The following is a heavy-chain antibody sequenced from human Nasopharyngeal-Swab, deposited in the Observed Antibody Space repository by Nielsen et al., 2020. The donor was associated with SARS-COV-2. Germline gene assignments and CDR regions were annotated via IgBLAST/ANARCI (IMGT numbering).Heavy chain of an antibody. D-gene: IGHD3-10*01. CDR1: GYTFTSYD. CDR3: TTGEITMVRGVMFY. V-gene: IGHV1-8*01. Sequence: ASVKVSCKASGYTFTSYDINWVRQATGQGLEWMGWMNPNSGNTGYAQKFQGRVTMTRNTSISTAYMELSSLRSEDTAVYYCTTGEITMVRGVMFYWGQGTLVTVSS. CDR2: MNPNSGNT. J-gene: IGHJ4*02.